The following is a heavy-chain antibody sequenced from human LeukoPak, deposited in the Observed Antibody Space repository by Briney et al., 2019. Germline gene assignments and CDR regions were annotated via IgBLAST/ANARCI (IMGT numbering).Heavy chain of an antibody. V-gene: IGHV3-9*01. CDR1: GFTFDDYA. CDR2: ISWSSGSI. D-gene: IGHD1-26*01. CDR3: AKDSTSTIVGATQDY. Sequence: GGSLRLSCAASGFTFDDYAMHWVRQAPGKGLEWVSGISWSSGSIVYADSVNGRFTISRDNAKNSLYLQMNSLKPEDTALYYCAKDSTSTIVGATQDYWGQGTLVTVSS. J-gene: IGHJ4*02.